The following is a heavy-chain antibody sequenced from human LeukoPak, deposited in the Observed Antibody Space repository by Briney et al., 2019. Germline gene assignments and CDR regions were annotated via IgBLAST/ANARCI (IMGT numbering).Heavy chain of an antibody. V-gene: IGHV5-51*01. J-gene: IGHJ5*02. Sequence: GESLKISCKASGYSFTSYWIGWVRQMPGKGLEWMGIIYPGDSDTRYSPSFQGQVTISADKSISTAYLQWSSLKASDTAMYYCARHSHSSSWYNWFDPWGQGTLVTVSS. CDR1: GYSFTSYW. CDR2: IYPGDSDT. CDR3: ARHSHSSSWYNWFDP. D-gene: IGHD6-13*01.